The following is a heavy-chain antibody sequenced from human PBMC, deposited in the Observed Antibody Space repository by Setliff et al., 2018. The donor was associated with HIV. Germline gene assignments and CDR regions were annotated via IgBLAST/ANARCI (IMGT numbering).Heavy chain of an antibody. V-gene: IGHV1-8*03. CDR3: ARANFWSGYYGY. CDR2: MNPNSGHT. J-gene: IGHJ4*02. CDR1: GYTFTSYD. Sequence: ASVKVSCKASGYTFTSYDINWVRQATGQGLEWMGWMNPNSGHTGYAQKFQGRVTITSDTSISTAYMELSSLRSEDTAVYYCARANFWSGYYGYWGQGTLVTVSS. D-gene: IGHD3-3*01.